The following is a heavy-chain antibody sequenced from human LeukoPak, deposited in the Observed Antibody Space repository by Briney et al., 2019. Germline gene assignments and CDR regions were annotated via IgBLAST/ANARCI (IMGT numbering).Heavy chain of an antibody. D-gene: IGHD2-15*01. Sequence: ASVKVSCKASGYTFTSYDINWVRQATGQGLEWMGWMNPNSGNTGYAQKFQGRVTMTRNTSISTAYMELSSLRSEDTAVYYCARGHWFRSDIVVVVAAHVVYNWFDPWGQGTLVTVSS. V-gene: IGHV1-8*01. CDR2: MNPNSGNT. J-gene: IGHJ5*02. CDR3: ARGHWFRSDIVVVVAAHVVYNWFDP. CDR1: GYTFTSYD.